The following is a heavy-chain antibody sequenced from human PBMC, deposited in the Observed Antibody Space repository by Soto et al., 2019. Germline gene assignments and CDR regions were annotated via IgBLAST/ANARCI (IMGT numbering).Heavy chain of an antibody. CDR3: AKMSGSYRDFDY. J-gene: IGHJ4*02. CDR2: ISGSGGST. V-gene: IGHV3-23*01. CDR1: GFTFSSYA. Sequence: EVQLLESGGGLVQPGGSLRLSCAASGFTFSSYAMSWVRQAPGKGLEWVSAISGSGGSTYYADSVKGRFTISRHNSNNTLYLQMNSLRAEDTAVYYCAKMSGSYRDFDYWGQGTLVTVSS. D-gene: IGHD1-26*01.